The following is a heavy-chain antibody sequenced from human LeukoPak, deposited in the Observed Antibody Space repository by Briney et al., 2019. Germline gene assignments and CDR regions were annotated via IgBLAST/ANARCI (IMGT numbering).Heavy chain of an antibody. CDR1: GYAFTSYG. Sequence: ASVKVSCKASGYAFTSYGISWVRQAPGQGLEWMGWISAYNGNTNYAQKLQGRVTMTTDTSTSTAYMELRSLRSDDTAVYYCARDNSRSEYGSWWFDHWGQGTLVTVSS. J-gene: IGHJ5*02. D-gene: IGHD2-15*01. CDR3: ARDNSRSEYGSWWFDH. CDR2: ISAYNGNT. V-gene: IGHV1-18*01.